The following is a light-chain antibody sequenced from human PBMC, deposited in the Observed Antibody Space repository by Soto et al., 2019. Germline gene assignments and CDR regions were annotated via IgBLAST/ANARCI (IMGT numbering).Light chain of an antibody. V-gene: IGLV2-14*01. CDR2: DVS. J-gene: IGLJ3*02. Sequence: QSALTQPASVSGSPGQSITISCTGTSSDIGSTYNYVSWYQQHSGRAPKLMIYDVSNRHSGVSNRFSGSKSGNTASLTISGPQAEDEADYYCSSYISTRIRFGGGTKLTVL. CDR1: SSDIGSTYNY. CDR3: SSYISTRIR.